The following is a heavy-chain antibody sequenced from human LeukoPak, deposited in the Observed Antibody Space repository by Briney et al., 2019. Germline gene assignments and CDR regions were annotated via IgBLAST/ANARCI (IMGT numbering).Heavy chain of an antibody. CDR3: ARASFDH. J-gene: IGHJ4*02. CDR2: ISTYNGNT. V-gene: IGHV1-18*01. CDR1: GYTFVTYG. Sequence: ASVKVSCKASGYTFVTYGINWVRQAPGQGPEWIGWISTYNGNTKYALKFQDRVTLTRDTSTTTAYMELKNLTSDDRAVYYCARASFDHWGQGTLVIVSS.